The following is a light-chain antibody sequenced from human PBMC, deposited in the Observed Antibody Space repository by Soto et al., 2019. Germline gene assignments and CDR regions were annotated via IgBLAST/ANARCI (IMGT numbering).Light chain of an antibody. V-gene: IGKV3-20*01. CDR1: QTVSSNF. CDR3: RQYGRSLEFA. J-gene: IGKJ4*01. CDR2: GAS. Sequence: EIVLTQSPATLSLSPGERATLSFRASQTVSSNFLAWYQEKPGQGPRLLIYGASTRATGIPDRFSGSGSGTDFTLTISRLDPEDFAVYYCRQYGRSLEFAVGGGTKVDIK.